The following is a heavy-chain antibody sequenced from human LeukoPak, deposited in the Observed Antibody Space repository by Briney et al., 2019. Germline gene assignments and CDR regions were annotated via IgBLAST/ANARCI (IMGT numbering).Heavy chain of an antibody. CDR2: IHPDGGDK. CDR3: ARDMGFSTEDY. CDR1: GFTFRNFW. Sequence: GGSLRLSCTASGFTFRNFWMSWVRQAPGEGLEWVANIHPDGGDKYYVDSVKGRFTISRDNAGNSLFLHMNRLRVGDTAVYYCARDMGFSTEDYWGQGTLVTVSS. D-gene: IGHD2/OR15-2a*01. V-gene: IGHV3-7*01. J-gene: IGHJ4*02.